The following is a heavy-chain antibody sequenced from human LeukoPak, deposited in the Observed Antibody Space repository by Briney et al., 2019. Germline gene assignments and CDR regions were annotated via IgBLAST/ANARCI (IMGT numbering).Heavy chain of an antibody. V-gene: IGHV4-59*08. CDR2: IYYSGST. Sequence: PSETLSLTCTVSGGSISSYYWSWIRQPPGKGLEWIGYIYYSGSTNYNPSLKSRVTISVDTSKNQFSLKLSSVTAADTAVYYCARRYSSSWYGAFDIWGQGTMVTVSS. CDR3: ARRYSSSWYGAFDI. J-gene: IGHJ3*02. CDR1: GGSISSYY. D-gene: IGHD6-13*01.